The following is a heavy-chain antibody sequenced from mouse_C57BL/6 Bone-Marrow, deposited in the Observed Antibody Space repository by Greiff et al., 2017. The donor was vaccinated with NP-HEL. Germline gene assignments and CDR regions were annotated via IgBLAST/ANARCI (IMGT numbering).Heavy chain of an antibody. J-gene: IGHJ2*01. Sequence: QVQLQQPGAELVKPGASVKLSCKASGYTFTSYWMQWVKQRPGQGLEWIGEIDPSDSYTNYNQKFKGKATLTVDTYSSTAYMQLSSLTSEDSAVYYCARRIIYYGNDYWGQGTTLTVSS. D-gene: IGHD2-1*01. CDR3: ARRIIYYGNDY. V-gene: IGHV1-50*01. CDR1: GYTFTSYW. CDR2: IDPSDSYT.